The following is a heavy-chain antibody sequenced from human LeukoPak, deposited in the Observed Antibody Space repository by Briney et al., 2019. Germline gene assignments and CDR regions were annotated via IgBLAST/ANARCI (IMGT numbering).Heavy chain of an antibody. CDR2: ISWNGGSI. CDR1: GFIFEDYA. D-gene: IGHD6-19*01. J-gene: IGHJ4*02. Sequence: GGSLRLSCAASGFIFEDYAMHWVRQAPGKGLEWVSGISWNGGSIGYTDSVKGRFTISRDNAKNSLYLQMNSLRAEDTALYYCAKMTGYSSGSLDYWGQGTLVTVSS. V-gene: IGHV3-9*01. CDR3: AKMTGYSSGSLDY.